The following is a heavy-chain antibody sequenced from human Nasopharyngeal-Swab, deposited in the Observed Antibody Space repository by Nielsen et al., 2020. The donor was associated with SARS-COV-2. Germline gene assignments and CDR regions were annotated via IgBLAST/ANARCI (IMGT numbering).Heavy chain of an antibody. Sequence: WVRQTPGQRFEWMGWINAGNGNTKYSQKFQGRVTITRDTSASTAYMELSSLRSEDTAVYYCARVYYDSSGYYQYWGQGTLVTVSS. V-gene: IGHV1-3*01. J-gene: IGHJ4*02. D-gene: IGHD3-22*01. CDR3: ARVYYDSSGYYQY. CDR2: INAGNGNT.